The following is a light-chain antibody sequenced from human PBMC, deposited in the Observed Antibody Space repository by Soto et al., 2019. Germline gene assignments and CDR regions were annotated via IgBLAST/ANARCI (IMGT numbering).Light chain of an antibody. J-gene: IGKJ4*01. CDR2: GAS. V-gene: IGKV3-20*01. CDR3: QQYGSSPGT. Sequence: EIVLTQSPGTLSLSPGERATLSCRASQSVSSSYLAWYQQKPGQAPRLLLYGASSSATGIPDRFSGSGSGNDVTLTISRLEPEGFAVYYCQQYGSSPGTFGGGTKVEIK. CDR1: QSVSSSY.